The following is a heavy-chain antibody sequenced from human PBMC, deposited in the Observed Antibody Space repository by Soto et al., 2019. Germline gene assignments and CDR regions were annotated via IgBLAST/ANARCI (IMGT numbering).Heavy chain of an antibody. V-gene: IGHV1-8*01. CDR2: INPNSGNT. Sequence: ASVKVSCKASGGTFSNYDIHWVRQATGQGLEWMGWINPNSGNTGYAEKFQGRVTVTRNISISTDYLELRSLRSEDTAVYYCAGDRITIFGVVIMDFDYWGQGTLVTVSS. CDR3: AGDRITIFGVVIMDFDY. D-gene: IGHD3-3*01. J-gene: IGHJ4*02. CDR1: GGTFSNYD.